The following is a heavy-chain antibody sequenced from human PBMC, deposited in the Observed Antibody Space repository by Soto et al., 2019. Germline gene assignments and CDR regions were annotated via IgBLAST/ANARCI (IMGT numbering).Heavy chain of an antibody. V-gene: IGHV3-23*01. Sequence: LRLSCAASGFTFSSYAMSWVRQAPGKGLEWVSAISGSGGTTYYADSVKGRFTFSRDNSKNTLYLQMNSLSAEDTAVYYCAKTANGWFSAFDIWGQGTMVTVSS. D-gene: IGHD6-19*01. J-gene: IGHJ3*02. CDR2: ISGSGGTT. CDR1: GFTFSSYA. CDR3: AKTANGWFSAFDI.